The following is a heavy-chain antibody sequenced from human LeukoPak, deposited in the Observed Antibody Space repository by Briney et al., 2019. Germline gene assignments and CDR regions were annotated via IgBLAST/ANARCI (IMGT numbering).Heavy chain of an antibody. D-gene: IGHD3-3*01. CDR3: ARARYDFWTGSVRGYFDY. CDR1: GGSISSYY. CDR2: IYYSGST. V-gene: IGHV4-59*12. Sequence: SETLSLTCTVSGGSISSYYWSWIRQPPGKGLEWIGYIYYSGSTNYNPSLKSRGTISVDTSKNQFSLKLSSVTAADTAVYYCARARYDFWTGSVRGYFDYWGQGTLVTVSS. J-gene: IGHJ4*02.